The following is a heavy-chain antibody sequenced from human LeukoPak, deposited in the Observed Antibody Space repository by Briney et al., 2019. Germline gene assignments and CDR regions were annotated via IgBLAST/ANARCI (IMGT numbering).Heavy chain of an antibody. Sequence: GESLKISCKGSGYSFTSYWIGWVRQMPGKGLEWMGIIYPGDSDTRYSPSFQGQVTISADKSISTAYLQWSSLKASDTATYYCARLPYYGDYVSAKLDYWGQGTLVTVSS. J-gene: IGHJ4*02. D-gene: IGHD4-17*01. V-gene: IGHV5-51*01. CDR1: GYSFTSYW. CDR3: ARLPYYGDYVSAKLDY. CDR2: IYPGDSDT.